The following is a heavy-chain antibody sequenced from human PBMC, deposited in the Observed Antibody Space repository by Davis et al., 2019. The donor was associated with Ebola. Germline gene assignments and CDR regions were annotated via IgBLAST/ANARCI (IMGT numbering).Heavy chain of an antibody. CDR3: ARDLDTAMSF. V-gene: IGHV1-18*04. CDR2: ISAYNGDT. J-gene: IGHJ3*01. D-gene: IGHD5-18*01. Sequence: ASVKVSCKASGYTFSSYGISWVRQAPGQGLEWMGWISAYNGDTNYAQKFQGRVTITADKSTSTAYMELSSLRSEDTAVYYCARDLDTAMSFWGQGTMVTVSS. CDR1: GYTFSSYG.